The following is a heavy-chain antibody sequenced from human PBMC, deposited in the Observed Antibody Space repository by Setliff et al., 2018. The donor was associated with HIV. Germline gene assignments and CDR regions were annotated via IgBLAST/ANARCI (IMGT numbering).Heavy chain of an antibody. CDR1: GYTFTSYG. CDR2: ICAYNGNT. V-gene: IGHV1-18*01. D-gene: IGHD3-10*01. Sequence: ASVKVSCKASGYTFTSYGISWVRQAPGQGLEWMGWICAYNGNTNYAQKLQGRVTMTTDTSTSTAYMELRSLRSDDTAVYYCAREGLIWFGELSLDDAFDIWGQGTMVTVSS. CDR3: AREGLIWFGELSLDDAFDI. J-gene: IGHJ3*02.